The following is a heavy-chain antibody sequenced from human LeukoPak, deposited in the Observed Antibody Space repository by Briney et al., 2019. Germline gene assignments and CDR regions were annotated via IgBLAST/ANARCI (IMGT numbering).Heavy chain of an antibody. V-gene: IGHV3-7*01. CDR3: AREDTDGWYFDL. D-gene: IGHD2-2*02. Sequence: GGSLRLSCAASGFTYSSYWMGWVRQAPGKGQEWVANIKQDGSEKYYVDSVKGRFTISRDNAKNSLYLQMNSLRAEDTAVYYCAREDTDGWYFDLWGRGTLVTVSS. CDR2: IKQDGSEK. J-gene: IGHJ2*01. CDR1: GFTYSSYW.